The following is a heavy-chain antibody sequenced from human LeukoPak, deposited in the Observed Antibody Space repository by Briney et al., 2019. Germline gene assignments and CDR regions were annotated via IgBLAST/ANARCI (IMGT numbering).Heavy chain of an antibody. CDR3: ARVRNLRNWFDP. Sequence: SETLSLTCAVYGGSFSGYYWSWIHQPPGKGLEWIGEINHSGSTNYNPSLKSRVTISVDTSKNQFSLKLSSVTAADTAVYYCARVRNLRNWFDPWGQGTLVTVSS. CDR1: GGSFSGYY. CDR2: INHSGST. V-gene: IGHV4-34*01. J-gene: IGHJ5*02.